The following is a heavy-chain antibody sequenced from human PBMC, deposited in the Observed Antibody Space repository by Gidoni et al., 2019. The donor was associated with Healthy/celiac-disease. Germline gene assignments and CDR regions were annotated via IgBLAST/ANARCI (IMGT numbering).Heavy chain of an antibody. J-gene: IGHJ5*02. CDR3: ARGIKEIVVVPAAISGSWFDP. CDR1: GGSFSGYY. V-gene: IGHV4-34*01. Sequence: QVQLQQWGAGLLKPSETLSLTCAVYGGSFSGYYWRWIRQPPGKGLEWIGEINHSGSTNYNPSLKSRVTISVDTSKNLFSLKLSSVTAADTAVYYCARGIKEIVVVPAAISGSWFDPWGQGTLVTVSS. D-gene: IGHD2-2*01. CDR2: INHSGST.